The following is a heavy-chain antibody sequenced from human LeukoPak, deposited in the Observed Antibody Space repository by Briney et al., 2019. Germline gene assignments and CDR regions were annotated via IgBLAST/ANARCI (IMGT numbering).Heavy chain of an antibody. CDR3: ARSPGYDYDSSGTYYFDY. CDR2: INHSGST. Sequence: PSETLSLTCAVYGGSFSVYYWSWIRQPPGKGLEWIGEINHSGSTNYNPSLKSRVTISVDTSKNQFSLKLSSVTAADTAVYYCARSPGYDYDSSGTYYFDYWGQGTLVTVSS. D-gene: IGHD3-22*01. V-gene: IGHV4-34*01. CDR1: GGSFSVYY. J-gene: IGHJ4*02.